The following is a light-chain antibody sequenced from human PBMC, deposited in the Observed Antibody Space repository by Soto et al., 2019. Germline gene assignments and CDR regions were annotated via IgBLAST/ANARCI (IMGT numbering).Light chain of an antibody. CDR1: QSVSSN. V-gene: IGKV3-15*01. J-gene: IGKJ4*01. Sequence: EIVMTQSPATLSVSPGERATLSCGASQSVSSNLAWYQQKPGQAPRLLIYGASTRATGITDRFSGTGSGTECTLTISSLQSEDFAVYYCQHYNNWPLTFGGGTKVEIK. CDR3: QHYNNWPLT. CDR2: GAS.